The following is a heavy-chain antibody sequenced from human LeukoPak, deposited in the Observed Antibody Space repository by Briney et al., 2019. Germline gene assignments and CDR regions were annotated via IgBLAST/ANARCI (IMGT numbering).Heavy chain of an antibody. J-gene: IGHJ4*02. D-gene: IGHD6-13*01. V-gene: IGHV3-13*01. CDR3: TRGRYSSNWTYFDY. CDR2: IGTAGDT. Sequence: GGSLRLSCAASGFTFSSYDMHWVRQTTGKGLEWVSAIGTAGDTYYPGSVKGRFTISRENAKNSLDLQMNSLRAEDTAVCYCTRGRYSSNWTYFDYWGQGTLVTVSS. CDR1: GFTFSSYD.